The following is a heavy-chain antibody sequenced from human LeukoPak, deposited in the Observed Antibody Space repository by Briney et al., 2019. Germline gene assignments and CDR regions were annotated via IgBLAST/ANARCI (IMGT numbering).Heavy chain of an antibody. CDR2: IYYSGGT. Sequence: SETLSLTCTVSGGSISSADYYWSWIRQHPGKGLEWIGYIYYSGGTYYNPSLKSRVTISVDTSKNQFSLKLSSVTAADTAVYYCARVLRSSGSPDYWGQGTLVTVSS. J-gene: IGHJ4*02. D-gene: IGHD3-22*01. V-gene: IGHV4-31*03. CDR1: GGSISSADYY. CDR3: ARVLRSSGSPDY.